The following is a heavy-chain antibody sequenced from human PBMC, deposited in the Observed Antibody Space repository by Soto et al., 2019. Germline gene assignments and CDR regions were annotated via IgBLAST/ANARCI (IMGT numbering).Heavy chain of an antibody. CDR3: ARRTGVFGVVRRYYYYGMDV. V-gene: IGHV4-39*01. J-gene: IGHJ6*02. D-gene: IGHD3-3*01. CDR1: GGSISSSSYY. Sequence: SETLSLTCTVSGGSISSSSYYWGWIRQPPGKGLEWIGSIYYSGSTYYNPSLKSRVTISVDTSKNQFSLKLSSVTAADTAVYYCARRTGVFGVVRRYYYYGMDVWGQGTTVTVSS. CDR2: IYYSGST.